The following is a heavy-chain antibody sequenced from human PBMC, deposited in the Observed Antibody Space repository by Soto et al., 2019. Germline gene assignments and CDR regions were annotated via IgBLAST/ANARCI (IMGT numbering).Heavy chain of an antibody. Sequence: QVQLQESGPGLVEPSQTLSLTCTVSGGSISSAAYYWSWIRQLPGKGLEWIAYINYSGSLTCNPSSKRRVTMSEDTSKSQFAMTLTPLIAAVTAVDYCANIPRGNIFGYFAYWCEGILVIVSS. CDR3: ANIPRGNIFGYFAY. D-gene: IGHD3-3*01. CDR2: INYSGSL. CDR1: GGSISSAAYY. J-gene: IGHJ4*02. V-gene: IGHV4-31*03.